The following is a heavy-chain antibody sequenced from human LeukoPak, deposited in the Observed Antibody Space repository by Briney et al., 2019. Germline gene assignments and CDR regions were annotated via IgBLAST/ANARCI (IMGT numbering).Heavy chain of an antibody. CDR1: GFTFSSYA. D-gene: IGHD2-2*01. CDR3: ARKNVVVPAAYEY. V-gene: IGHV3-64*01. Sequence: GGSLRLSCAASGFTFSSYAMHWVRQAPGKGLEYASAISSNGGSTNYANSVKGRFTISRDNSKNTLYLQMGSLRAEDMAVYYCARKNVVVPAAYEYWGQGTLVTVSS. CDR2: ISSNGGST. J-gene: IGHJ4*02.